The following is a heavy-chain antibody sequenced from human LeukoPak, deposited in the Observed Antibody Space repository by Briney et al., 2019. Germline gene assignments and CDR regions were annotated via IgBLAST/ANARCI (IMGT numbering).Heavy chain of an antibody. CDR1: GYTFTGYY. J-gene: IGHJ4*02. CDR3: ARARVGSGWPRPWYFEF. CDR2: INPNTGST. V-gene: IGHV1-2*02. D-gene: IGHD6-19*01. Sequence: ASVRVSCKPFGYTFTGYYLHWVRQAPGQAHEWMGWINPNTGSTIYAQKFQGRDTLSRDTSISTAYMELTGLRSDDAAVYYCARARVGSGWPRPWYFEFWGQGTLVTVSS.